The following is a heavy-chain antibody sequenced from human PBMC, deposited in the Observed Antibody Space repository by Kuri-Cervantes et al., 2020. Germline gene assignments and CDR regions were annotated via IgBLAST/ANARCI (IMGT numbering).Heavy chain of an antibody. CDR1: GFTLNNYW. Sequence: GESLKISCVASGFTLNNYWMHWVRQPPGKGLVWVSSINSDGSTTNYADSVKGRFTNSRDSAKNTLYLQMNSLRAEDTAIYYCAKDYYDTSGAYWGQGTLVTVSS. V-gene: IGHV3-74*01. J-gene: IGHJ4*02. CDR3: AKDYYDTSGAY. D-gene: IGHD3-22*01. CDR2: INSDGSTT.